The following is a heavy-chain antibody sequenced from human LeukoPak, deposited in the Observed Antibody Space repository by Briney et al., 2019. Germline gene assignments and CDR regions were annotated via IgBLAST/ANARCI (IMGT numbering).Heavy chain of an antibody. CDR1: GGSFSGYY. CDR3: ASPGGVRYYDILTGYYKGGFDY. CDR2: INHSGST. V-gene: IGHV4-34*01. D-gene: IGHD3-9*01. J-gene: IGHJ4*02. Sequence: SETLSLTCAVYGGSFSGYYWSWIRQPPGKGLEWIGEINHSGSTNYNPSLKSRVTISVDTSKNQFSLKLSSVTAADTAVYYCASPGGVRYYDILTGYYKGGFDYWGQGTLVTVPS.